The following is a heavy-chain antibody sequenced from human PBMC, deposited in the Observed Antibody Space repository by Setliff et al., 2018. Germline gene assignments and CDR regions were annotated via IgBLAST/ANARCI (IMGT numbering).Heavy chain of an antibody. D-gene: IGHD3-16*01. V-gene: IGHV4-59*01. CDR3: ARALRSPLGGTAFVPIHFDP. CDR1: GMSITSYY. CDR2: IYYTGST. Sequence: KPSETLSLTCSVSGMSITSYYWSWIRLSPGRGLEWIGDIYYTGSTAYSPSLKSRVTISPDTSENQFHLTVNSVTAADTAVYYCARALRSPLGGTAFVPIHFDPWGQGILVTVSS. J-gene: IGHJ5*02.